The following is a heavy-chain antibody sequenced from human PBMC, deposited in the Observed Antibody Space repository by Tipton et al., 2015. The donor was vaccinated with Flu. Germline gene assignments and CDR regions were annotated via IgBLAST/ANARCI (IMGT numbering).Heavy chain of an antibody. CDR2: IFYSGST. J-gene: IGHJ3*02. Sequence: GLVKPSETLSLSCAVSGGSLDSYYWSWIRQPPGKGLEYIGYIFYSGSTNYNPSLKSRVTISVDTTKNQFSLKLSSVTAADTAVYYCARETGWGYSYASHGPHFDIWGQGTVVTVSS. D-gene: IGHD5-18*01. CDR1: GGSLDSYY. CDR3: ARETGWGYSYASHGPHFDI. V-gene: IGHV4-59*01.